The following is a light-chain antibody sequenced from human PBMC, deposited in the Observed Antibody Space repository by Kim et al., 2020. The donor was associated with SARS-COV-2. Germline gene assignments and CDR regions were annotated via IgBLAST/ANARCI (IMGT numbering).Light chain of an antibody. CDR2: DAS. Sequence: EVVLTQSPATLSLSPGERATLSCRASQNIDNFLACYQQKPGQAPRLLIYDASDRATDIPARFSGSGSGTDFTLTIRSLEPEDFAVYYCQQRSSWPLTFGGGTKVDIK. V-gene: IGKV3-11*01. CDR1: QNIDNF. J-gene: IGKJ4*01. CDR3: QQRSSWPLT.